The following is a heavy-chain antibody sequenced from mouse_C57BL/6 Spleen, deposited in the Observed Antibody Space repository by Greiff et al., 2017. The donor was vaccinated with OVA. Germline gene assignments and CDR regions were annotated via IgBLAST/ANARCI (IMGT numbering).Heavy chain of an antibody. D-gene: IGHD2-13*01. CDR2: ISDGGSYT. J-gene: IGHJ2*01. CDR3: ARDNGDGGYFDY. CDR1: GFTFSSYA. Sequence: EVKLMESGGGLVKPGGSLKLSCAASGFTFSSYAMSWVRQTPEKRLEWVATISDGGSYTYYPDNVKGRFTISRDNAKNNLYLQMSHLKSEDTDIYYCARDNGDGGYFDYWGQGTTLTVSS. V-gene: IGHV5-4*03.